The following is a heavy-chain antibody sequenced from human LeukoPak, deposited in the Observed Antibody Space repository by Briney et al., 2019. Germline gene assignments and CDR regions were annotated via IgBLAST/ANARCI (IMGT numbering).Heavy chain of an antibody. CDR3: ARDRYSSSSVGVI. V-gene: IGHV3-21*01. Sequence: GGSLRLSCAASGFTFSSYSMNWVRQAPGKGLEWVSSISSSSSYIYYADSVKGRFTISRDIAKNSLYLQMNSLRAEDTAVYYCARDRYSSSSVGVIWGQGTLVTVSS. CDR1: GFTFSSYS. D-gene: IGHD6-6*01. CDR2: ISSSSSYI. J-gene: IGHJ4*02.